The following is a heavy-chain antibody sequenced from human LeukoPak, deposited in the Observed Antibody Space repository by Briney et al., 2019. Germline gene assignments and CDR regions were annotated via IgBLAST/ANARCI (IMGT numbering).Heavy chain of an antibody. CDR1: GFTFSSYW. CDR3: ASDGHSTGSFDY. V-gene: IGHV3-7*05. CDR2: IKQDGSVI. J-gene: IGHJ4*02. Sequence: AGGSLRLSCAASGFTFSSYWMNWARQAPGKGLEWVANIKQDGSVIYYVDSVKGRFTISRDNAKNSLYLQMNTLRAEDTAVYYCASDGHSTGSFDYWGQGTLVTVSS. D-gene: IGHD6-19*01.